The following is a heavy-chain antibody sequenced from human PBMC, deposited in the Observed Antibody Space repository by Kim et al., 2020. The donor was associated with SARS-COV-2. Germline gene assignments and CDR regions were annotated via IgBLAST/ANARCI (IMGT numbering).Heavy chain of an antibody. CDR1: GFTFSSYG. CDR2: ISYDGSNK. CDR3: AKDVMSGYDWLPYFDY. Sequence: GGSLRLSCAASGFTFSSYGMHWVRQAPGKGLEWVAVISYDGSNKYYADSVKGRFTISRDNSKNTLYLQMNSLRAEDTAVYYCAKDVMSGYDWLPYFDYWGQGTLVTVSS. V-gene: IGHV3-30*18. J-gene: IGHJ4*02. D-gene: IGHD5-12*01.